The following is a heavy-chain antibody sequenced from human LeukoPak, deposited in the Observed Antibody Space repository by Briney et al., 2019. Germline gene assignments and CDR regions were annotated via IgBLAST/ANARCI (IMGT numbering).Heavy chain of an antibody. CDR2: IYTSGST. V-gene: IGHV4-4*07. Sequence: PSETLSLTCTVSGGSISSYYWSWIRQPAGKGLEWIGRIYTSGSTNYNPSLKSRVTMSVDTSKNQFSLKLSSVTAADTAVYYCARSSYYYDSSGYPATFDYWGQGTLVTVSS. J-gene: IGHJ4*02. D-gene: IGHD3-22*01. CDR3: ARSSYYYDSSGYPATFDY. CDR1: GGSISSYY.